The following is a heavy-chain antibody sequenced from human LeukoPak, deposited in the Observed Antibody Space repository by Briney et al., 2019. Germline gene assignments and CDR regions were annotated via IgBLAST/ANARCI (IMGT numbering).Heavy chain of an antibody. D-gene: IGHD3-22*01. V-gene: IGHV4-39*07. J-gene: IGHJ5*02. CDR3: ARDGYYYDSSGFEGDNWFDP. CDR1: GGSISSSSYY. CDR2: IYYSGST. Sequence: SETLSLTCTVSGGSISSSSYYWGWIRQPPGKGLEWIGSIYYSGSTYYNPSLKSRVTISVDTSKNQFSLKLSSVTAADTAVYYCARDGYYYDSSGFEGDNWFDPWGQGTLVTVSS.